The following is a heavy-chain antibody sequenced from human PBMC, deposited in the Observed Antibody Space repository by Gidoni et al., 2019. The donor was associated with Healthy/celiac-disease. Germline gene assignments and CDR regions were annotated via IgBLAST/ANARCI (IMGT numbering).Heavy chain of an antibody. D-gene: IGHD3-10*01. J-gene: IGHJ3*02. CDR1: GFTFSGSA. CDR3: TSYFSAFDI. CDR2: IRSKANSYAT. V-gene: IGHV3-73*01. Sequence: EVQLVESGGGLVQPGGSLKLSCAASGFTFSGSAMHWVRQASGKGLEWVGRIRSKANSYATAYAASVKGRFTISRDDSKNTAYLQMNSLKTEDTAVYYCTSYFSAFDIWGQGTMVTVSS.